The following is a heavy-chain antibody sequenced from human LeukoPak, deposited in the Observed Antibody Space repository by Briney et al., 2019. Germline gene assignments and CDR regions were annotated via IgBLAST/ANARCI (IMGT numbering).Heavy chain of an antibody. CDR1: GYSFTSYW. Sequence: GESLKISCKGSGYSFTSYWIGWVRQMPGKGLEWMGIIYPGDSDTRYSPSFQGQVTISADKSISTAYLQWSSLKASDTAMYYCARHFAQTTIPTTGDFDYWGQGTLVTVSS. CDR3: ARHFAQTTIPTTGDFDY. CDR2: IYPGDSDT. D-gene: IGHD1-1*01. V-gene: IGHV5-51*01. J-gene: IGHJ4*02.